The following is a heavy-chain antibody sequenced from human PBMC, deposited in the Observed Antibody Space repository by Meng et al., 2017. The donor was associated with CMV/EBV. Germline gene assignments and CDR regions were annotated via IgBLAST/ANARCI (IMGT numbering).Heavy chain of an antibody. D-gene: IGHD6-13*01. V-gene: IGHV3-30*03. CDR2: ILKDGSDK. Sequence: QVPVAESGGGVVQPGRSLRLSCAVSGFMFSDYGMHWVRQAPGKAPEWVAFILKDGSDKFYRDSVKGRFTISRDPGKNTLYLQMDSLRPEDTAIYYCVRDGDSSNWPLDYWGQGALVTVSS. J-gene: IGHJ4*02. CDR3: VRDGDSSNWPLDY. CDR1: GFMFSDYG.